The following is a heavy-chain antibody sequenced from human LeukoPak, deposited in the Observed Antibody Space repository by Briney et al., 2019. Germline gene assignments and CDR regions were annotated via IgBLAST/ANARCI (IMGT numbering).Heavy chain of an antibody. D-gene: IGHD5-18*01. CDR2: TSFDGSDN. CDR1: GFTFSSYA. CDR3: AKDGYSYGSNWYFDL. Sequence: GGSLRLSCAASGFTFSSYAMHWVRQAPGKGLKWVAVTSFDGSDNYYADPVKGRFTISRDNSKNTLYLQMNSLRAEDTAVYYCAKDGYSYGSNWYFDLWGRGTLVTVSS. J-gene: IGHJ2*01. V-gene: IGHV3-30*04.